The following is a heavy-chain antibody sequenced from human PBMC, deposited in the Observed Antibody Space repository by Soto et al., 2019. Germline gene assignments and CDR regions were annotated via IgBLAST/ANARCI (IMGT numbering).Heavy chain of an antibody. CDR3: ASSLSRIVASGVSDY. V-gene: IGHV3-48*01. D-gene: IGHD5-12*01. CDR2: ISSSSSTI. Sequence: EVQLVESGGGLVQPGGSLRLSCAASGFTFSSYSMNWVRQAPGKGLEWVSYISSSSSTIYYADSVKGRFTISRDNAKNSLYLQMNSLRAEDTAVYYCASSLSRIVASGVSDYWGQGTLVTVSS. J-gene: IGHJ4*02. CDR1: GFTFSSYS.